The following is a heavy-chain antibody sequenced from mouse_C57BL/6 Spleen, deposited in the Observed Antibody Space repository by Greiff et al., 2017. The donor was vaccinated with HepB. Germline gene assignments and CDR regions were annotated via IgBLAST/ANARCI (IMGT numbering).Heavy chain of an antibody. Sequence: QVQLQQPGAELVKPGASVKVSCKASGYTFTSYWMHWVKQRPGQGLEWIGRIHPSDSDTNYNQKFKGKATLTVDKSSSTAYMQLSSLTSRDSAVYYYAPATVDDYYAMDYWGQGTSVTVSS. CDR2: IHPSDSDT. J-gene: IGHJ4*01. CDR1: GYTFTSYW. CDR3: APATVDDYYAMDY. D-gene: IGHD1-1*01. V-gene: IGHV1-74*01.